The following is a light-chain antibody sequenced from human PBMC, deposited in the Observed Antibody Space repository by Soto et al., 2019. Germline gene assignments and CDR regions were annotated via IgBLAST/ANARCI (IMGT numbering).Light chain of an antibody. V-gene: IGLV2-14*01. Sequence: QSALTQPVSVSGSPGQSITISCTGTSSDVGGYNFVSWYQQHPGKAPKLMIYDVNNRPSEVSNRFSGSKSGNTASLTISGLQAEDEADYYCSSYTSSSTKLFGTGTKLTVL. CDR1: SSDVGGYNF. J-gene: IGLJ1*01. CDR3: SSYTSSSTKL. CDR2: DVN.